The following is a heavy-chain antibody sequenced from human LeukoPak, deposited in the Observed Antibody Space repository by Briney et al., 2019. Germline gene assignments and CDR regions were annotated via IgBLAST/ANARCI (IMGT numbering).Heavy chain of an antibody. D-gene: IGHD2-2*02. V-gene: IGHV1-69*01. J-gene: IGHJ4*02. CDR1: GGTFISSA. CDR3: ARDPRYWSSTSCYIDY. CDR2: IIPIFGTA. Sequence: ASVNVSCKASGGTFISSAISWVPQAPRQGLEWMGRIIPIFGTAHSAQKFQGRVTITADESTSTAYMELSSLRAEDTAVYYCARDPRYWSSTSCYIDYWGQGTLVTVSS.